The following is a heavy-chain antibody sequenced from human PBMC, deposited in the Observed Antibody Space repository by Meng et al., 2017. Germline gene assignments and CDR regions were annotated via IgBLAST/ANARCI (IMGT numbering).Heavy chain of an antibody. D-gene: IGHD6-13*01. CDR3: ARGLGYSSSWPTFDY. V-gene: IGHV3-21*04. J-gene: IGHJ4*02. CDR1: GFTFSSYS. CDR2: ISSSSSYI. Sequence: GESLKISCAASGFTFSSYSMNWVRQAPGKGLEWVSSISSSSSYIYYADSVKGRFTISRDNAKNSLYLQMNSLRAEDTYLYYCARGLGYSSSWPTFDYWGQGTLVTVSS.